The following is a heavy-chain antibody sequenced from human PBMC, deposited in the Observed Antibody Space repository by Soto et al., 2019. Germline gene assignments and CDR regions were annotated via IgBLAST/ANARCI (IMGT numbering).Heavy chain of an antibody. D-gene: IGHD6-19*01. V-gene: IGHV3-23*01. CDR2: INGSGGST. CDR3: AKDRPQWLGYYYYYGMDV. CDR1: GFTLTSYA. Sequence: LRLSCPASGFTLTSYAMIWFREAPGKRLKWVLAINGSGGSTYSGDSVKGRLNISRDNSNNTLFLQMNSLRAEDTALYYGAKDRPQWLGYYYYYGMDVGGKGSTVTVSS. J-gene: IGHJ6*04.